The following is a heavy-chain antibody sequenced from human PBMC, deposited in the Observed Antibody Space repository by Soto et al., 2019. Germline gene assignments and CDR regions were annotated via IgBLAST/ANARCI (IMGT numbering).Heavy chain of an antibody. CDR1: GFTFSSFG. Sequence: PGGSLRLSCAASGFTFSSFGMYWVRQAPGKGLEWVAVISSDGSNKYYTDSVKGRFTISRDSSKNTLYLQMNSLRAEDTAVYYCAKDSDPFYYGSGPAYWGQGTLVTVSS. CDR2: ISSDGSNK. V-gene: IGHV3-30*18. CDR3: AKDSDPFYYGSGPAY. D-gene: IGHD3-10*01. J-gene: IGHJ4*02.